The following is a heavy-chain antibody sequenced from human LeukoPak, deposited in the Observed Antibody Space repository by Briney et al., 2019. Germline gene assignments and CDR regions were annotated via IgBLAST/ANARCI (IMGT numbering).Heavy chain of an antibody. Sequence: SQTLSLTCAISGDSVSSNSAAWNWIRQSPSRGLEWLGRTYYRSKWYNDYAVSVKSRITINPDTSKNQFSLQLNSVTPEDTAVYYCARGLNRVYHPYYYYYYYMDVWGKGTTVTVSS. CDR3: ARGLNRVYHPYYYYYYYMDV. CDR2: TYYRSKWYN. CDR1: GDSVSSNSAA. V-gene: IGHV6-1*01. J-gene: IGHJ6*03. D-gene: IGHD6-6*01.